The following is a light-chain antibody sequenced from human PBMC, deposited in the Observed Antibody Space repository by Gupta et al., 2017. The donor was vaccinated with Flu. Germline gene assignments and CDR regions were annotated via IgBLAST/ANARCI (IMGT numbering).Light chain of an antibody. V-gene: IGKV3-11*01. CDR2: DAS. Sequence: ETVLTQSPATLSSSPGTRVTLSCRTSQSVSGSLAWFQHRPGQPPRLLIYDASNRATGVPARFSGSGSGTNFTLTISSLESEDFAVYYCQQRANWPPTFGPGTKLDIK. J-gene: IGKJ3*01. CDR3: QQRANWPPT. CDR1: QSVSGS.